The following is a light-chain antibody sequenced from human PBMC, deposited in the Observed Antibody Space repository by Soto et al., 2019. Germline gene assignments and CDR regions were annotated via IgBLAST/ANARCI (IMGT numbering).Light chain of an antibody. CDR2: DAF. J-gene: IGKJ5*01. V-gene: IGKV3-11*01. CDR1: QSVSSY. CDR3: QQRNTWPT. Sequence: ETVLTQSPATLSLSPGERATLSCRASQSVSSYLAWYQHKPGQAPRLLIYDAFNRATGIPARFSGSGSGTDFTLTISSLEPEDFAVYYCQQRNTWPTFGQGTRLEIK.